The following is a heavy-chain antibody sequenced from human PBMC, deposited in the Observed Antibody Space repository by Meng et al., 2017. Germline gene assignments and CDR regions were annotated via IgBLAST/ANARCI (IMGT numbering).Heavy chain of an antibody. CDR2: ISGSGGTT. V-gene: IGHV3-23*01. CDR1: GFTFGSYA. J-gene: IGHJ4*02. D-gene: IGHD6-19*01. CDR3: AKLPLVAVAGMLLDY. Sequence: GESLKISCAASGFTFGSYAMSWVRQAPGKGLEWVSAISGSGGTTDYADSVKGRFTISRDNSKNTLYLQMNSLRAEDTAVYYCAKLPLVAVAGMLLDYWGQGTLVTVSS.